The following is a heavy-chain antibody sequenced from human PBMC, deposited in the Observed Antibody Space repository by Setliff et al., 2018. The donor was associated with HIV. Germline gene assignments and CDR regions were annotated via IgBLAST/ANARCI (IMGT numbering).Heavy chain of an antibody. CDR2: DTVTGAT. CDR1: GFTFYNYG. J-gene: IGHJ3*01. CDR3: VRDPGGIFDAFDV. D-gene: IGHD3-3*01. V-gene: IGHV3-13*01. Sequence: GGSLRLSCAASGFTFYNYGFHWVRRVTGKGLEWVAGDTVTGATYYPNSVKGRFTISRDNAKNSLDLEMHSLTDEDTAVYYCVRDPGGIFDAFDVWGQGTMVTVSS.